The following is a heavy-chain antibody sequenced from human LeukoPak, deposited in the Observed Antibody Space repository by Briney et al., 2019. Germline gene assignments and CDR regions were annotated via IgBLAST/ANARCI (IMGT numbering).Heavy chain of an antibody. CDR2: IYYSGST. CDR3: ARRKVYYFDY. V-gene: IGHV4-39*01. J-gene: IGHJ4*02. Sequence: PSETLSLTCTVSGGSISSSSYYWGWIRQPPGEGLEWIGSIYYSGSTYYNPSLKSRVTISVDTSKNQFSLKLSSVTAADTAVYYCARRKVYYFDYWGQGTLVTVSS. CDR1: GGSISSSSYY.